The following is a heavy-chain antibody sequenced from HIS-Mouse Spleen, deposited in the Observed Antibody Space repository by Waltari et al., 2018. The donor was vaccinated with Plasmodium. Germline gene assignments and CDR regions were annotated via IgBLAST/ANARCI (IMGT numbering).Heavy chain of an antibody. CDR2: ISYEGSNK. V-gene: IGHV3-30-3*01. D-gene: IGHD2-15*01. J-gene: IGHJ4*02. Sequence: QVQLVESGGGVVQPGRSLRLSCAASGFTFNCYAMHWVRQAPGKGLEWVAVISYEGSNKYYADSVKGRFTISRDNSKNTLYLQMNSLRAEDTAVYYCARDRRLAFDYWGQGTLVTVSS. CDR1: GFTFNCYA. CDR3: ARDRRLAFDY.